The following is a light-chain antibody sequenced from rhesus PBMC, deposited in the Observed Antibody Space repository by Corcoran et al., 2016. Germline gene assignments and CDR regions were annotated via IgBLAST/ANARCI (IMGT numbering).Light chain of an antibody. Sequence: DIQMTQSPSSLSASVGDRVTITCRASQGISNWLAWYQQKPGKAPKLRLERASNLETGVPSRFSGSGSGTDFTLTISSLQPEDIATYYCQQHDNSPFTFGPGTKLDIK. CDR1: QGISNW. J-gene: IGKJ3*01. CDR2: RAS. V-gene: IGKV1-69*01. CDR3: QQHDNSPFT.